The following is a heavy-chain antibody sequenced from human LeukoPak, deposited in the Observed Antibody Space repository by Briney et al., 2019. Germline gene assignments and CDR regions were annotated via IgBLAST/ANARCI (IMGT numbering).Heavy chain of an antibody. J-gene: IGHJ4*02. Sequence: GGSLRLSCAASGFTFSNAWMSWVRQAPGKGLEWVGRIKSKTDGGTTDYAAPVKGRFTISRDDSKNTLYLQMNSLRAEDTAVYYCAKGEERGYYGSGSYNYFDYWGQGTLVTVSS. CDR2: IKSKTDGGTT. D-gene: IGHD3-10*01. CDR3: AKGEERGYYGSGSYNYFDY. CDR1: GFTFSNAW. V-gene: IGHV3-15*01.